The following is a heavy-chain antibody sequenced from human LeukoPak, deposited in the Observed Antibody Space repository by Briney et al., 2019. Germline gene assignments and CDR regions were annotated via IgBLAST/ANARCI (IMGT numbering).Heavy chain of an antibody. CDR2: INPNSGGT. CDR3: ARDPPPITMIVVGEGSPLDY. V-gene: IGHV1-2*02. J-gene: IGHJ4*02. Sequence: ASVKVSCKASGYTFTSYGISWVRQAPGQGLEWMGWINPNSGGTNYAQKFQGRVTMTRDTSISTAYMELSRLRSDDTAVYYCARDPPPITMIVVGEGSPLDYWGQGTLVTVSS. D-gene: IGHD3-22*01. CDR1: GYTFTSYG.